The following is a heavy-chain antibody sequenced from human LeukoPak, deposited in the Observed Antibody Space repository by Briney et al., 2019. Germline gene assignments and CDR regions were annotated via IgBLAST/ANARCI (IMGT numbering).Heavy chain of an antibody. Sequence: PGGSLRLSCAASGFTFSSYAMHWVRQAPGKGLEWVAVISYDGSNKYYADSVKGRFTISRDNSKNTLYLQMNSLRAEDTAVYYCARAPDRSGYYSYFDYWGQGTLVTVSS. CDR2: ISYDGSNK. V-gene: IGHV3-30*04. CDR3: ARAPDRSGYYSYFDY. J-gene: IGHJ4*02. CDR1: GFTFSSYA. D-gene: IGHD3-22*01.